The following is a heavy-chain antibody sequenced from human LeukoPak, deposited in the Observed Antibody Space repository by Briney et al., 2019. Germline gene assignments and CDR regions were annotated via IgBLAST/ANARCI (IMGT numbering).Heavy chain of an antibody. D-gene: IGHD6-6*01. Sequence: ASVKVSCKASGYTFTNSGLNWVRQAPGQGLEWMGWINPNTGNPTYAQGFAGRFVFSLDTTVSTTYLQISSLKAEDTAMYYCAKEGSGSSLEYWGQGTLVTVSS. CDR1: GYTFTNSG. CDR2: INPNTGNP. V-gene: IGHV7-4-1*02. CDR3: AKEGSGSSLEY. J-gene: IGHJ4*02.